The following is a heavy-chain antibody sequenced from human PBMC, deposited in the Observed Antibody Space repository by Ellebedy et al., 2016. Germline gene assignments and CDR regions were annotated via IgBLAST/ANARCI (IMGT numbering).Heavy chain of an antibody. CDR2: FDPEDGET. J-gene: IGHJ4*02. CDR1: GYTLTELS. V-gene: IGHV1-24*01. D-gene: IGHD2-2*01. CDR3: ATALIVVVPAAMW. Sequence: ASVKVSCXVSGYTLTELSMHWVRQAPGKGLEWMGGFDPEDGETIYAQKFQGRVTMTEDTSTDTAYMELSSLRSEDTAVYYCATALIVVVPAAMWWGQGTLVTVSS.